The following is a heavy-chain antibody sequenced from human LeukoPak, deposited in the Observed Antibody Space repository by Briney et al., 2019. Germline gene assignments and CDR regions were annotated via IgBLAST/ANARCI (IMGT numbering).Heavy chain of an antibody. CDR3: ARAGGRSWFDP. V-gene: IGHV1-2*02. Sequence: ASVKVSCKASGYTFTGYYIHWVRQAPGQGLEWMGRINPKSGGTNYAQKFQGRVTMTTDTSMSTAYMEVSRLTSDDTAVYYCARAGGRSWFDPWGQGTLVTVSS. CDR2: INPKSGGT. CDR1: GYTFTGYY. J-gene: IGHJ5*02.